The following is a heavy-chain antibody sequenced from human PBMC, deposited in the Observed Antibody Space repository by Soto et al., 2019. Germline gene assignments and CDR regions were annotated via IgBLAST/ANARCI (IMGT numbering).Heavy chain of an antibody. D-gene: IGHD2-8*01. CDR2: ISSNGGST. CDR1: GFTVSSNY. V-gene: IGHV3-53*01. Sequence: GGSLRLSCAASGFTVSSNYMSWVRQAPGKGLEWVSAISSNGGSTYYADSVKGRFTISRDNSKNTLYLQMNSLRAEDTAVYYCARDQGWYANWGQGTLVTVSS. CDR3: ARDQGWYAN. J-gene: IGHJ4*02.